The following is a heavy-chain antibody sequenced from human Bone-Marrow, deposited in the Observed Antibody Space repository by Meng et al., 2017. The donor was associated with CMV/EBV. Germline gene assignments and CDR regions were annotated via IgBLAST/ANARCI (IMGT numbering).Heavy chain of an antibody. CDR3: ARGCIAALSAASLGY. V-gene: IGHV1-18*01. CDR2: ISAYNGNT. CDR1: GYTFTSYG. J-gene: IGHJ4*02. Sequence: ASVKVSCKASGYTFTSYGISWVRQAPGQGLEWMGWISAYNGNTNYAQKLQGRVTMTTDTSTSTAYMELSRLRSDDTAVYYCARGCIAALSAASLGYWGQGTLVTVSS. D-gene: IGHD6-6*01.